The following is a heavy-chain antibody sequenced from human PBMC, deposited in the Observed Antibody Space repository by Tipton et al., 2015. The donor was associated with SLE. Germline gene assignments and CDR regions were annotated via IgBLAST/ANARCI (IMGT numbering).Heavy chain of an antibody. CDR2: ISSSSSYI. D-gene: IGHD2-21*02. Sequence: SLRLSCAASGFTFSSYSMNWVRQAPGKWLEWVSSISSSSSYIYYADSVKGRFTISRDNAKNSLYLQVNSLRVEDTAVYYCASGRVGKHIVVVTALEAFDIWGQGTMGTVS. CDR3: ASGRVGKHIVVVTALEAFDI. J-gene: IGHJ3*02. CDR1: GFTFSSYS. V-gene: IGHV3-21*01.